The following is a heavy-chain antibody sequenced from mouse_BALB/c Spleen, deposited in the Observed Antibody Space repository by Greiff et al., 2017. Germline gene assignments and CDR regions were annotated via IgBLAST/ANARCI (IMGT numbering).Heavy chain of an antibody. CDR2: INSNGGST. Sequence: EVQLVESGGGLVQPGGSLKLSCAASGFTFSSYGMSWVRQTPDKRLELVATINSNGGSTYYPDSVKGRFTISRDNAKNTLYLQMSSLKSEDTAMYYCARAPYGYDAMDYWGQGTSVTVSS. CDR1: GFTFSSYG. D-gene: IGHD1-1*02. J-gene: IGHJ4*01. V-gene: IGHV5-6-3*01. CDR3: ARAPYGYDAMDY.